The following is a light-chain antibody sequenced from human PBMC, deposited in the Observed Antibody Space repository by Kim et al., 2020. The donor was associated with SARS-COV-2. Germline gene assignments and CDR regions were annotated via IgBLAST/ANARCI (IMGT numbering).Light chain of an antibody. CDR3: NSRDSNNNVL. J-gene: IGLJ2*01. Sequence: SSELTQDPAVSVALGQTVRITCQGDSLRSYYATWYQQKPGQAPLLVIYGKNNRPSGMPDRFSGSSSGNTASLTIPGTQAGDEADYYCNSRDSNNNVLFGG. CDR1: SLRSYY. V-gene: IGLV3-19*01. CDR2: GKN.